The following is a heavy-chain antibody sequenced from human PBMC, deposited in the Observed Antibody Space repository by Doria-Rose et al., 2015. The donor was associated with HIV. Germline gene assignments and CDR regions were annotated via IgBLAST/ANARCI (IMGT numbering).Heavy chain of an antibody. D-gene: IGHD6-13*01. CDR2: IFSDDER. V-gene: IGHV2-26*01. J-gene: IGHJ4*02. Sequence: QVQLVQSGPVLVKPTETLTLTCTVSGVSLSSPGMGVSWIRQPPGKALEWLANIFSDDERSAHTSLMSRLTISRGTSKSQVVLTMTDMDPEDTATYYCARIKSSRWYHKYYFDFWGQGTLVIVSA. CDR1: GVSLSSPGMG. CDR3: ARIKSSRWYHKYYFDF.